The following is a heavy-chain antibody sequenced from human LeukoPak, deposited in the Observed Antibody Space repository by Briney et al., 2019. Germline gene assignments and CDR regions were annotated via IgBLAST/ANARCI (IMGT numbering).Heavy chain of an antibody. J-gene: IGHJ4*02. V-gene: IGHV3-21*01. Sequence: GGSLRLSCAASGLTFSSYNMNWVRQAPGKGLEWVSCITTSGTYIYYADSVKGRFTISRDNAKNSLYLQMNSLRAEDTAVYYCARDGPEGSGSYLNYWGQGTLVTVSS. CDR2: ITTSGTYI. D-gene: IGHD1-26*01. CDR1: GLTFSSYN. CDR3: ARDGPEGSGSYLNY.